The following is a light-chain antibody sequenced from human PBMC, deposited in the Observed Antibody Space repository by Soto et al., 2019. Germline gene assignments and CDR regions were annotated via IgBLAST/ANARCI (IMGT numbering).Light chain of an antibody. V-gene: IGKV3-15*01. CDR2: GAS. CDR1: QSVSSN. Sequence: EIVMTQSPATLSVSPGERATLSCRASQSVSSNLAWYQQKPGQAPRLLIYGASTRATGIPARFSGSGSGTASTINISSLQSEDFAVSYCKQYNNWPGTFGQGTKVEIK. CDR3: KQYNNWPGT. J-gene: IGKJ1*01.